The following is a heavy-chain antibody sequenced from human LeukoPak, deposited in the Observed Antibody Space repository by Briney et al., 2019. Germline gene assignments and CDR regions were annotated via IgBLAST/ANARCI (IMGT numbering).Heavy chain of an antibody. Sequence: GGSLRLSCAASGFTFSSYSMNWVRQAPGKGLEWVSSISSSSSYIYYADSVKGRFTISRDNAKNSLYLQMNRLRAEDTAVYYCARGGGARGDYWGQGTLVTVSS. CDR1: GFTFSSYS. J-gene: IGHJ4*02. CDR2: ISSSSSYI. V-gene: IGHV3-21*01. CDR3: ARGGGARGDY. D-gene: IGHD5-12*01.